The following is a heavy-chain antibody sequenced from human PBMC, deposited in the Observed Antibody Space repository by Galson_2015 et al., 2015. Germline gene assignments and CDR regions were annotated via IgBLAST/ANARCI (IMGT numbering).Heavy chain of an antibody. CDR1: GFTFSIYA. Sequence: SLRLSCAASGFTFSIYAVHWVRQAPGKGLEWVAAMSHDGSKTYYADSVKGRFTISRDNSKNTLYLQMDRLRAEDTAVYYCAKSFRIDFYDSSGHYTTLEYLFVMDVWGQGTSVNVS. CDR3: AKSFRIDFYDSSGHYTTLEYLFVMDV. J-gene: IGHJ6*02. V-gene: IGHV3-30*18. D-gene: IGHD3-22*01. CDR2: MSHDGSKT.